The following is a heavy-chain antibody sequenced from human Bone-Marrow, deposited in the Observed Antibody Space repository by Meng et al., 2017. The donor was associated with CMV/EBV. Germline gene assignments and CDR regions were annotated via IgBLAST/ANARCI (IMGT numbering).Heavy chain of an antibody. CDR2: INPSGGST. V-gene: IGHV1-46*01. Sequence: ASVKVSCKASGYTFTSYYMHWVRQAPGQGLEWMGIINPSGGSTSYAQKFQGRVTMTRDTSTSTAYMELSSLRSEDTAVYYCAREGVEMATIAQPYFDYWGQGTLVTVSS. J-gene: IGHJ4*02. CDR1: GYTFTSYY. CDR3: AREGVEMATIAQPYFDY. D-gene: IGHD5-24*01.